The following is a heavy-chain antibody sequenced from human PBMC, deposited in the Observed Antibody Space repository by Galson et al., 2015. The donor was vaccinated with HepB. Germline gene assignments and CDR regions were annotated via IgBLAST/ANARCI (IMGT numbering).Heavy chain of an antibody. V-gene: IGHV3-72*01. CDR2: SRNKPKGYST. CDR1: GFSFSDHY. J-gene: IGHJ4*02. Sequence: LRLSCAASGFSFSDHYIDWVRQAPGKGLEWVGRSRNKPKGYSTAYAASVKGRFTVSRDDSKNSVFLQMNSLRSEDTAVYYCARSEVTTVVTDFDSWGQGTLVTVSS. D-gene: IGHD4-23*01. CDR3: ARSEVTTVVTDFDS.